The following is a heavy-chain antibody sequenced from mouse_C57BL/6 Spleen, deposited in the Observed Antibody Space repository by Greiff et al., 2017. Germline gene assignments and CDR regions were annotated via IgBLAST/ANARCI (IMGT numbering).Heavy chain of an antibody. CDR2: ILPGSGST. CDR3: ARGGRLRRGGRFAY. Sequence: VQLQQSGAELMKPGASVKLSCKATGYTFTGYWIEWVKQRPGNGLEWIGEILPGSGSTNYNEKFKGKATFTADTSSNTAYMQLSSLTTEDSAIYYCARGGRLRRGGRFAYWGQGTLVTVSA. D-gene: IGHD2-4*01. CDR1: GYTFTGYW. V-gene: IGHV1-9*01. J-gene: IGHJ3*01.